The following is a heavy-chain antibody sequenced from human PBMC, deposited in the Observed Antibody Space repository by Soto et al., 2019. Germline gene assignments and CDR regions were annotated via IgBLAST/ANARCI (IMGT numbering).Heavy chain of an antibody. Sequence: EVQLVEAGGGLVQPGGSLRLSCEASGFMFSAYWMSWVRQDPRKGLEWVATISGGASDKFYVDSVKGRFTISRDDAKNSLYLQMNSLRDEDTAVYDCVREDCYRFDHWSQGTRVTVSP. V-gene: IGHV3-7*01. J-gene: IGHJ4*02. CDR2: ISGGASDK. CDR1: GFMFSAYW. CDR3: VREDCYRFDH. D-gene: IGHD3-16*02.